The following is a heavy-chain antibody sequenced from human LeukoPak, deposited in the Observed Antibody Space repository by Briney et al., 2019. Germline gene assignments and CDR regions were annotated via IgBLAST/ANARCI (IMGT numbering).Heavy chain of an antibody. CDR3: ARSLREYYYDSSGYGY. Sequence: SETPSLTCTVSGGSISSGSYYWSWIRQPAGKGLEWIGRIYTSGSTNYNPSLKSRVTISVDTSKNQFSLKLSSVTAADTAVYYCARSLREYYYDSSGYGYWGQGTLVTVSS. CDR2: IYTSGST. CDR1: GGSISSGSYY. V-gene: IGHV4-61*02. J-gene: IGHJ4*02. D-gene: IGHD3-22*01.